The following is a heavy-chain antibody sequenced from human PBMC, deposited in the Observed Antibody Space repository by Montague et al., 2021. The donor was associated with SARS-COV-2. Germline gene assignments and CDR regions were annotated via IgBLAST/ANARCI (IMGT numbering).Heavy chain of an antibody. CDR3: ARGQLWFDY. CDR2: IYYSGST. CDR1: GDSINSYY. D-gene: IGHD5-18*01. Sequence: SETLSLTCTVSGDSINSYYWSWIRQSPGKGLEWIGYIYYSGSTNYNPSLKSRVTISVDTSKNQFSLKLRSVTATDTAVYYCARGQLWFDYWGQGTLVTVSS. V-gene: IGHV4-59*08. J-gene: IGHJ4*02.